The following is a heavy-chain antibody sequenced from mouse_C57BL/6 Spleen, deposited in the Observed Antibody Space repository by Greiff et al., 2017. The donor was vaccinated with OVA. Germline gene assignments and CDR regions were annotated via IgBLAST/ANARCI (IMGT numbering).Heavy chain of an antibody. CDR3: ARRGYYGSLYAMDY. Sequence: VKLQQPGAELVKPGASVKMSCKASGYTFTSYWITWVKQRPGQGLEWIGDIYPGSGSTNYNEKFKSKATLTVDTSSSTAYMQLSSLTSEDSAVYYCARRGYYGSLYAMDYWGQGTSVTVSS. J-gene: IGHJ4*01. V-gene: IGHV1-55*01. CDR1: GYTFTSYW. D-gene: IGHD1-1*01. CDR2: IYPGSGST.